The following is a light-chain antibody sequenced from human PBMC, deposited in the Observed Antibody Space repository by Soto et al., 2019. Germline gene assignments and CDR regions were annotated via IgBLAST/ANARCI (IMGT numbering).Light chain of an antibody. CDR2: GAS. CDR1: QSVSSSY. V-gene: IGKV3-20*01. Sequence: EIVLTQSPGTLALSPGERAALSCRASQSVSSSYLAWYQQKPGQAPRLLIYGASRRATGIPDRFSGSGSGTDFTLIISRLEPEDFAVFYCQQYGSSPPTFGQGTKVEIK. CDR3: QQYGSSPPT. J-gene: IGKJ2*01.